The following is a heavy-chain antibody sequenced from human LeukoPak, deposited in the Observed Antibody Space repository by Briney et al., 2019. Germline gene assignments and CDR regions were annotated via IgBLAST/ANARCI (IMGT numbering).Heavy chain of an antibody. CDR1: GFTFSSYW. CDR2: IDQVGYEK. Sequence: GGSLRLSCGASGFTFSSYWMSWVRQIPGKGLEWVANIDQVGYEKYYVDSVKGRFSISRDNAKNSLYLEMNGLRDGDTAVYYCAITVGDYWGQGTLVSVSP. CDR3: AITVGDY. D-gene: IGHD1-26*01. J-gene: IGHJ4*01. V-gene: IGHV3-7*01.